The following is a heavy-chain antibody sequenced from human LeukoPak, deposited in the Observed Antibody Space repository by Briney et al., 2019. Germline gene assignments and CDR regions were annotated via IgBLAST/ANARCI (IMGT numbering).Heavy chain of an antibody. CDR2: INHSGST. J-gene: IGHJ4*02. CDR1: GGSFSGYY. V-gene: IGHV4-34*01. CDR3: AGGYCSGGSCYGGSNDYGDPKPLGY. D-gene: IGHD2-15*01. Sequence: EPSETLSLTCAVYGGSFSGYYWSWIRQPPGKGLEWIGEINHSGSTNYNPSLKSRVTISVDTSKNQFSLKLSSVTAADTAVYYCAGGYCSGGSCYGGSNDYGDPKPLGYWGQGTLVTVSS.